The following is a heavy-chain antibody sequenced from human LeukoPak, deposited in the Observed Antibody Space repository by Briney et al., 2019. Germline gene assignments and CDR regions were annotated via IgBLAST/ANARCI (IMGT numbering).Heavy chain of an antibody. J-gene: IGHJ4*02. V-gene: IGHV3-30-3*01. D-gene: IGHD6-13*01. Sequence: GRSLRLSCAASGFTFSSYAMHWVRQAPGKGLEWVAVISYDGSNKYYADSVKGRFTISRDNSKNTLYLQMNSLRAEDTAVYYCAREQQLVPYFDYWGQGTLVTVSS. CDR2: ISYDGSNK. CDR1: GFTFSSYA. CDR3: AREQQLVPYFDY.